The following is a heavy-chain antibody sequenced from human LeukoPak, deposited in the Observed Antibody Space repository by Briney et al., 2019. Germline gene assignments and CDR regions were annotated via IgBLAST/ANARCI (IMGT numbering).Heavy chain of an antibody. D-gene: IGHD6-19*01. CDR3: ARDLQRGYSSGWYRGVDY. Sequence: SVKVSCKASGDTFSTYTVTWVRQAPGQGLEWMGGVIPILGTPNYAQKFQGRVTITADKSTTTVSIDLRSLRSDDTAVYYCARDLQRGYSSGWYRGVDYWGQGTLVTVSS. CDR1: GDTFSTYT. V-gene: IGHV1-69*08. CDR2: VIPILGTP. J-gene: IGHJ4*02.